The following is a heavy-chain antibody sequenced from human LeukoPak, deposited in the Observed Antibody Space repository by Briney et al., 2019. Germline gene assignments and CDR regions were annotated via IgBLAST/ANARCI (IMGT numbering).Heavy chain of an antibody. V-gene: IGHV3-11*01. Sequence: GGSLRLSCAASGFTFSDYYMSCIRQAPGKGLEWVSYISSSGTTIYYADSVKGRFTISRENPKNTLYLQMNSLRAEDTAVYYCAKEKYYGSDWGQGTLVTVSS. CDR3: AKEKYYGSD. D-gene: IGHD3-10*01. CDR2: ISSSGTTI. J-gene: IGHJ4*02. CDR1: GFTFSDYY.